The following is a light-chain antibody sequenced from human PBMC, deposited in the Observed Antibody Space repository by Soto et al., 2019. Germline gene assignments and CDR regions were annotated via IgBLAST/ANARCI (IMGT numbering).Light chain of an antibody. CDR1: QSVSSSS. V-gene: IGKV3-20*01. J-gene: IGKJ1*01. CDR3: HQYASSPWT. CDR2: GAS. Sequence: EIVLTQSPGTLSLSPGERATLSCRASQSVSSSSLAWYQQNPGQASRLLIYGASGRVTGIPDRFSGSGSGTDFTLTICSLEPEDFAVYYCHQYASSPWTFGQGTKVEIK.